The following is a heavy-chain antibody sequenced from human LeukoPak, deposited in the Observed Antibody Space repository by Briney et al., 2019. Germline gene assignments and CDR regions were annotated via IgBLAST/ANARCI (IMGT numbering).Heavy chain of an antibody. CDR3: ARAQYYDSTTAGGMDV. CDR2: IDIDGKIT. V-gene: IGHV3-74*03. CDR1: GFTFSSNW. D-gene: IGHD3-16*01. Sequence: GGSLRLSCEVSGFTFSSNWMYWVRQPPGRGLVWVPRIDIDGKITTYADSVKGRFTMSRDNAKNTLFLQMNSLRVEDTAVYYCARAQYYDSTTAGGMDVWGQGTAVFVSS. J-gene: IGHJ6*02.